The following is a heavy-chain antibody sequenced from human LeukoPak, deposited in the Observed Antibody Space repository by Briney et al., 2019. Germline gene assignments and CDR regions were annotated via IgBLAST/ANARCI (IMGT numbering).Heavy chain of an antibody. CDR1: GYTFTSYG. CDR2: ISAYNGNT. J-gene: IGHJ3*02. D-gene: IGHD6-13*01. V-gene: IGHV1-18*01. CDR3: ARDRTWYSSSWPQNAFDI. Sequence: RASVKVSCKASGYTFTSYGISWVRQAPGQGLEWMGWISAYNGNTNYAQKLQGRVTMTTDTSTSTAYMELRSLRSDDTAVYYCARDRTWYSSSWPQNAFDIWGQGTMVTVSS.